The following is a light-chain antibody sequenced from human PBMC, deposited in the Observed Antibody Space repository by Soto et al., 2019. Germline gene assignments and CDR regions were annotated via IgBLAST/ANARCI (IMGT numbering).Light chain of an antibody. J-gene: IGLJ1*01. V-gene: IGLV1-51*01. CDR3: GSWDSSLSAYV. CDR2: DDN. Sequence: QSVLTQPPSVSAAPGQKVTISCSGGSSNIGGNSVSWYQQLPGTAPKLLIYDDNKRPSGIPDRFSGSKSGTSATLGITGFQTGDEADYYCGSWDSSLSAYVFGNGTKV. CDR1: SSNIGGNS.